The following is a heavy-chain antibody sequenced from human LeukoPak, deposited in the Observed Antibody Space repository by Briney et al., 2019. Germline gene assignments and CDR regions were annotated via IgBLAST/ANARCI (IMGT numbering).Heavy chain of an antibody. CDR1: GFSFSTYS. D-gene: IGHD3-22*01. Sequence: GGSLRLSCAASGFSFSTYSMNWVRRAPGKGPEWVSSISSSSGDIYYGDSVKGRFTISRDNAKNSLYLQMNSLRVEDTAVYFCTVDTDYFEGLGFPRPALNDYWGQGTLVTVSS. CDR2: ISSSSGDI. J-gene: IGHJ4*02. V-gene: IGHV3-21*01. CDR3: TVDTDYFEGLGFPRPALNDY.